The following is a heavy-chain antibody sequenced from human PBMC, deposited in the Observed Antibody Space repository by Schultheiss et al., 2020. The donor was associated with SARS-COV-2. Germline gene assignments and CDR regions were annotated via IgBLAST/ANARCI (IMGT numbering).Heavy chain of an antibody. Sequence: ASVKVSCEASGFTFTNYGLSWVRQAPGQGLEWMGWISGYNGNTHYAQKFQGRVTMTRDTSTSTVYMELSSLRSEDTAVYYCARAEASYYDILTGYLYYYYYGMDVWGQGTTVTVSS. J-gene: IGHJ6*02. CDR1: GFTFTNYG. V-gene: IGHV1-18*01. CDR2: ISGYNGNT. D-gene: IGHD3-9*01. CDR3: ARAEASYYDILTGYLYYYYYGMDV.